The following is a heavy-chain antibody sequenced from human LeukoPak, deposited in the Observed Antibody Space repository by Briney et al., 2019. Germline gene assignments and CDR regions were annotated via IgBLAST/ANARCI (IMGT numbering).Heavy chain of an antibody. Sequence: GGSLRLSCAASGVTVSSNYMSWVRQAPGKGLEWVTFIRYDGSNKYYADSVKGRFTISRDNSKNTLYLQMNSLRAEDTALYYCAKDRVLRHFDWLFDLDYWGQGTLVTVSS. CDR1: GVTVSSNY. CDR2: IRYDGSNK. V-gene: IGHV3-30*02. D-gene: IGHD3-9*01. CDR3: AKDRVLRHFDWLFDLDY. J-gene: IGHJ4*02.